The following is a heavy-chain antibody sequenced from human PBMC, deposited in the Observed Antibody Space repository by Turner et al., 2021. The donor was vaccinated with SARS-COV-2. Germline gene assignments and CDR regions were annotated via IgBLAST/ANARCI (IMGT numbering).Heavy chain of an antibody. Sequence: EVQLVESGGGLVQPGGSLRLSCAASGLPVRSNYMSWVRQAPGKGLEWVSVNYSGDSTFYADSVKGRFTISRDSSKNSLYLQMNSLRTEDTAVYYCARDLNGGRGPWGQGTLVTVSS. D-gene: IGHD1-1*01. V-gene: IGHV3-66*02. CDR3: ARDLNGGRGP. CDR1: GLPVRSNY. J-gene: IGHJ5*02. CDR2: NYSGDST.